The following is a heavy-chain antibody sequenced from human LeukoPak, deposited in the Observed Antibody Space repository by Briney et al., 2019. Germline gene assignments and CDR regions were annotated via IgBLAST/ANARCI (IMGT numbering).Heavy chain of an antibody. CDR1: GFIFSNCW. J-gene: IGHJ4*02. Sequence: PGGSLRLSCETSGFIFSNCWMTWVRQAPGKGLEWVANIKTDASEKYYADSVKGRFTISRDNAKMSLYLQMNSLRVEDTAVYYCARVGEGAAKDWGQGTLVTVSS. CDR2: IKTDASEK. CDR3: ARVGEGAAKD. D-gene: IGHD1-26*01. V-gene: IGHV3-7*03.